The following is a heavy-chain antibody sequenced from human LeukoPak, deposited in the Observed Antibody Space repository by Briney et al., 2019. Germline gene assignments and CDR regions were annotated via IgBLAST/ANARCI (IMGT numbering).Heavy chain of an antibody. D-gene: IGHD2-15*01. J-gene: IGHJ6*02. CDR2: IYYSGST. CDR1: GGSISSSSYY. CDR3: ARDPVVVAATPGRGMDV. Sequence: SETLSLTCTVSGGSISSSSYYWGWIRQPPGKGLEWIGSIYYSGSTYYNPSLKSRVTISVDTSKNQFSLKLSSVTAADTAVYYCARDPVVVAATPGRGMDVWGQGTTVTVSS. V-gene: IGHV4-39*07.